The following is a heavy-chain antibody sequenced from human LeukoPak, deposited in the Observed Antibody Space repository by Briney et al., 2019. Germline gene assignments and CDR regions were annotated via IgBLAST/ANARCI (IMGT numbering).Heavy chain of an antibody. D-gene: IGHD6-13*01. J-gene: IGHJ5*02. CDR3: ARAHRVAAAGTWFDP. CDR1: GGSISSSNW. Sequence: SETLSLTCAVSGGSISSSNWWSWVRQPPGKGLEWIGEIYHSGSTNYNPSLKSRVTISVDKSKNQFSLKLSSVTAADTAVYYCARAHRVAAAGTWFDPWGQGTLVTVSS. CDR2: IYHSGST. V-gene: IGHV4-4*02.